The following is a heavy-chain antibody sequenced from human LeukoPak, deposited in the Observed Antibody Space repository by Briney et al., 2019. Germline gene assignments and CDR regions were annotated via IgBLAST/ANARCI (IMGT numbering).Heavy chain of an antibody. Sequence: ASVKVSCKASGYTFTSYVIHWVRQAPGQRLEWMGWINAGNGNTKYSQEFQDRVTITRDTSASTAYMELSSLRSEDMAVYYCARARYETRIWPKSRYDYYHYMDVWGKGPRSPSP. CDR3: ARARYETRIWPKSRYDYYHYMDV. V-gene: IGHV1-3*03. CDR1: GYTFTSYV. CDR2: INAGNGNT. J-gene: IGHJ6*03. D-gene: IGHD3-3*01.